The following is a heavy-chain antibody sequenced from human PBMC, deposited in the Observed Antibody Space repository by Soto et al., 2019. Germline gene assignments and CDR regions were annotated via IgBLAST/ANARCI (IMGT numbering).Heavy chain of an antibody. D-gene: IGHD2-15*01. CDR1: GYTFTSYA. J-gene: IGHJ6*03. CDR3: ARETRYCSGGSCYRNVNYMDV. V-gene: IGHV1-3*01. Sequence: ASVKVSCKASGYTFTSYAMHWVRQAPGQRLEWMGWINAGNGNTKYSQNFQGRVTITRDTSASTAYMELSSLRSEDTAVYYCARETRYCSGGSCYRNVNYMDVWGKGTTVTVSS. CDR2: INAGNGNT.